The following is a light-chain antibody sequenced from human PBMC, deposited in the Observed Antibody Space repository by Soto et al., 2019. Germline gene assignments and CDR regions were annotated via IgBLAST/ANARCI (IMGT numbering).Light chain of an antibody. J-gene: IGKJ4*01. CDR1: QSVNIY. CDR3: QQRSNWRVT. CDR2: DAS. V-gene: IGKV3-11*01. Sequence: EIVLTQSPATLSLSPGERATLSCRASQSVNIYLAWYQQKPGQAPRLLIYDASNRATGIPARFSGSGSGTDFTLTISSLDPEDIAVYSCQQRSNWRVTFGGGTKVEIK.